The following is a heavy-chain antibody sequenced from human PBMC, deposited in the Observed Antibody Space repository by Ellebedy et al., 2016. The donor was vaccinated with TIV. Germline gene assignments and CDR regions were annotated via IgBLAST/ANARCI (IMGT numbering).Heavy chain of an antibody. CDR2: ISAYNGNT. Sequence: ASVKVSCXASGYTFTSYGISWVRQAPGQGLEWMGWISAYNGNTNYAQKLQGRVTMTTDTSTSTAYMELRSLRSDDTAVYYCALGYCTNGVCYALDYWGQGTLVTVSS. D-gene: IGHD2-8*01. J-gene: IGHJ4*02. CDR1: GYTFTSYG. V-gene: IGHV1-18*01. CDR3: ALGYCTNGVCYALDY.